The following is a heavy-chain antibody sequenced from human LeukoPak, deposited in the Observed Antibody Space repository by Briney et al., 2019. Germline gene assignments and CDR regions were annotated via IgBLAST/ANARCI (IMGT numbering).Heavy chain of an antibody. CDR2: IRYDGSNK. V-gene: IGHV3-30*02. CDR1: GFTFSSNG. CDR3: AKDDDGDYVNYFDY. D-gene: IGHD4-17*01. J-gene: IGHJ4*02. Sequence: PGGSLRLSCASSGFTFSSNGMHWVRQAPGKGLEWVAFIRYDGSNKYYADSVKGRFTISRDNSKNTLSLQLNSLRAEDTAVYYCAKDDDGDYVNYFDYWGQGTLVTVSS.